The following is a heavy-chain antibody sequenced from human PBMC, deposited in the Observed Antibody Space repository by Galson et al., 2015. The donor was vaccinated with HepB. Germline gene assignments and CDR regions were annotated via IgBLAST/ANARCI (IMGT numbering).Heavy chain of an antibody. V-gene: IGHV3-15*07. J-gene: IGHJ4*02. Sequence: SLRLSCAASGFTFSSYSMNWVRQAPGKGLEWVGRIKSKTDGGTTDYAAPVKGRFTISRDDSKNTLYLQMNSLKTEDTAVYYCTTDRGSDYYGSGSYSSGTDYWGQGTLVTVSS. CDR2: IKSKTDGGTT. CDR3: TTDRGSDYYGSGSYSSGTDY. CDR1: GFTFSSYS. D-gene: IGHD3-10*01.